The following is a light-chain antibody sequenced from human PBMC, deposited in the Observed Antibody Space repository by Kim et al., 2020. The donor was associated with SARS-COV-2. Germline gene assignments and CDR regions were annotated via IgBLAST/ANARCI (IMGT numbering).Light chain of an antibody. CDR3: CSYAGSYTWV. Sequence: GPYVPISSTGTSRDVGGYNYASWYQKHPGKAPKLMIYDVSKRPSGAPDSFSGSTSGNTASLTISGLQAEDEADYYCCSYAGSYTWVFGTGTKVTVL. V-gene: IGLV2-11*01. J-gene: IGLJ1*01. CDR1: SRDVGGYNY. CDR2: DVS.